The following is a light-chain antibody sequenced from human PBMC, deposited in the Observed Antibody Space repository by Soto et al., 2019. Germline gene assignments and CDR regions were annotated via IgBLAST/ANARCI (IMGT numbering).Light chain of an antibody. J-gene: IGLJ1*01. CDR2: DVS. CDR1: SSDVGGYNY. Sequence: QSALTQPRSVSGSPGQSVTIPCTGTSSDVGGYNYVSWYQQHPGKAPKLMIYDVSKRPSGVPYRFSGSKSGNTASLTISGLQAEDEADYYCCSYAGSLYVFGTGTKLTVL. V-gene: IGLV2-11*01. CDR3: CSYAGSLYV.